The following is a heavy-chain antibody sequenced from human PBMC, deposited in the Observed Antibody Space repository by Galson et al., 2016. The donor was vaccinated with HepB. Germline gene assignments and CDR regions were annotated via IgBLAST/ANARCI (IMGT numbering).Heavy chain of an antibody. CDR3: ARDPGGGPTHGY. CDR1: GVTVSNNF. J-gene: IGHJ4*02. D-gene: IGHD3-16*01. CDR2: TYSGGNT. Sequence: SLRLSCAVSGVTVSNNFMSWVRQAPGKGLQWVSLTYSGGNTDYADSVKGRFTISRDNSKNTLYLHMYSLRVEDTAVYYCARDPGGGPTHGYWGQGTLVTVSS. V-gene: IGHV3-66*01.